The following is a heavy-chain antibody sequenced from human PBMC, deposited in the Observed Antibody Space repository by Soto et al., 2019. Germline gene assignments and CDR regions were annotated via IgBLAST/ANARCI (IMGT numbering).Heavy chain of an antibody. CDR2: INPSGGST. Sequence: ASVKVSCKASGYTFTSYYMHWVRQAPGQGLEWMGIINPSGGSTSYAQKFQGRVTMTRDTSTSTVYMELSSLRSEDTAVYYCAKESGPTYYDFWSGYPHMDVWGKGTTVTVSS. CDR3: AKESGPTYYDFWSGYPHMDV. CDR1: GYTFTSYY. D-gene: IGHD3-3*01. J-gene: IGHJ6*03. V-gene: IGHV1-46*01.